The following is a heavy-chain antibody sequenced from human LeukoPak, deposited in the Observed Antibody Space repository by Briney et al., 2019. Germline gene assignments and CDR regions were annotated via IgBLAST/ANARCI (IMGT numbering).Heavy chain of an antibody. CDR3: ARAQGTTNGLLDN. CDR1: GFPISTYT. Sequence: GGSLRLSCVVSGFPISTYTTTWVRQTPEKGLEWVSSITFSGGTTYYADSVRGRFTISRDGSENTLYLQMTSLRVEDTAVYYCARAQGTTNGLLDNWGQGVLVTVSS. CDR2: ITFSGGTT. J-gene: IGHJ4*02. V-gene: IGHV3-23*01. D-gene: IGHD5-24*01.